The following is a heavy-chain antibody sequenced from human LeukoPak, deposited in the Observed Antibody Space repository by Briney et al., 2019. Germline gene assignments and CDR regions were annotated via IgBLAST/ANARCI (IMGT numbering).Heavy chain of an antibody. CDR3: ARRGHEYSSSLYYFDY. Sequence: ASVKVSCKASGYTFTSYGISWVRQAPGQGLEWMGWISAYNGNTNYAQKLQGRVTMTTDTSTSTAYMELRSLRSDDTAVYYCARRGHEYSSSLYYFDYWGQGTLVTVSS. D-gene: IGHD6-6*01. V-gene: IGHV1-18*01. CDR2: ISAYNGNT. J-gene: IGHJ4*02. CDR1: GYTFTSYG.